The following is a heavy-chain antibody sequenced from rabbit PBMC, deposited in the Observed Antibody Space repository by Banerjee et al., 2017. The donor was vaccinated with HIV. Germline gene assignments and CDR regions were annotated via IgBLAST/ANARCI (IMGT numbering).Heavy chain of an antibody. V-gene: IGHV1S43*01. Sequence: QEQLVESGGGLVKPEGSLKLSCTASGFSFSNDYYMCWVRQAPGKGLESIACIYTDSRNTWYASWVNGRFTISRSTSLNTVDLKMTSLTAADTATYFCARSQSGNWRTNLWGPGTLVTVS. CDR2: IYTDSRNT. CDR3: ARSQSGNWRTNL. J-gene: IGHJ4*01. CDR1: GFSFSNDYY.